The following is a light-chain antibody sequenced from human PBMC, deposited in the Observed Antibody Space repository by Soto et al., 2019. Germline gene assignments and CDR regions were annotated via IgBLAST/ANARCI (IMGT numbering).Light chain of an antibody. CDR1: HSVSRSY. J-gene: IGKJ1*01. CDR3: QQYGDSQWT. Sequence: EIVLTQSPGTLSLSPGERATLSCRASHSVSRSYLVWYQQKPGQAPRLLIYGASTRATGVPDRFSGRGSGTDFTLSISRLEPEDFAMYYCQQYGDSQWTFGQGTKVEIK. CDR2: GAS. V-gene: IGKV3-20*01.